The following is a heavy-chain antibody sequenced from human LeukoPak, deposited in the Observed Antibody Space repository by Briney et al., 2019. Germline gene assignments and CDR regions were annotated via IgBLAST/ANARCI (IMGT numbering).Heavy chain of an antibody. CDR1: GFTVSSNY. D-gene: IGHD3-10*01. Sequence: SGGSLRLSCAASGFTVSSNYMSWVRQAPGKGLEWVSLIHSDDSTYYADSVKGRFTISRDNSKNTLYLQMNSLRAEDTAVYYCATDYGSGAYYTLDYWGQGTLVTVSS. J-gene: IGHJ4*02. V-gene: IGHV3-53*01. CDR3: ATDYGSGAYYTLDY. CDR2: IHSDDST.